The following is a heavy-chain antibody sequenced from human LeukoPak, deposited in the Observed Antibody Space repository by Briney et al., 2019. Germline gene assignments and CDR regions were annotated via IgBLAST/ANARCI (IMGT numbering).Heavy chain of an antibody. V-gene: IGHV3-11*04. CDR3: AKGSNYYDSSSHY. D-gene: IGHD3-22*01. CDR1: GFTFSDYY. J-gene: IGHJ4*02. Sequence: GGSLRLSCAASGFTFSDYYMSWIRQAPGKGLEWVSYISSSGSTIYYADSVKGRFTISRDNAKNSLYLQMNSLRAEDTAVYYCAKGSNYYDSSSHYWGQGTLVTVSS. CDR2: ISSSGSTI.